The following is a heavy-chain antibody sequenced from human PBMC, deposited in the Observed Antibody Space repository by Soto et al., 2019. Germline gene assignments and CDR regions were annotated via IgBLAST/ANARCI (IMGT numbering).Heavy chain of an antibody. Sequence: EVQLVESGGGLVKPGGSLRLSCVGSGFTFSNAWMTWVRQAPGMGLEWVGRIKSRIDGETREYAAPVKDRFTISRDDSKNTVYLQVTGLKTEDTAIYYCTADVPTQGVGEFDYWGQGTLIAVSS. D-gene: IGHD3-10*01. CDR2: IKSRIDGETR. CDR1: GFTFSNAW. CDR3: TADVPTQGVGEFDY. V-gene: IGHV3-15*01. J-gene: IGHJ4*02.